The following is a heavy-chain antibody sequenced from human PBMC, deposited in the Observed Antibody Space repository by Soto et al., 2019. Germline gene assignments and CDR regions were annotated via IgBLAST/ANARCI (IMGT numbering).Heavy chain of an antibody. Sequence: QVQLQESGPGLVKPSETLSLTCTVSGGSISDYYWSWIRQPPGKGLEWIGYISDSGSTNYSPSLKSRVTISVDTSKNQFSLKLSSVTTADTAVYYCARDDYYDVWGQGTMVTVSS. CDR1: GGSISDYY. V-gene: IGHV4-59*01. CDR2: ISDSGST. D-gene: IGHD3-22*01. CDR3: ARDDYYDV. J-gene: IGHJ3*01.